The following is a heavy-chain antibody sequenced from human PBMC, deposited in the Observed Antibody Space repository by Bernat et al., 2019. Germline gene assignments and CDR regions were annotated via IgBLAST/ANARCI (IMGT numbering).Heavy chain of an antibody. Sequence: EVQLVESGGGLVKPGGSLRLSCAASGFTFSSYSMNWVRQAPGKGLEWVSSISSSSSYIYYADSVKGRFTISRDNAKNSLYLQMNSLRAEDTAVYYCARDQGAAAASYYYYYGMDVWGQGTTVTVSS. CDR3: ARDQGAAAASYYYYYGMDV. CDR1: GFTFSSYS. J-gene: IGHJ6*02. CDR2: ISSSSSYI. V-gene: IGHV3-21*01. D-gene: IGHD6-13*01.